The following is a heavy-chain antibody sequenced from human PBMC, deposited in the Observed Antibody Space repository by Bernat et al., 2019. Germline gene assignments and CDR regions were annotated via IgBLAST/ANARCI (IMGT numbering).Heavy chain of an antibody. CDR1: GFTFSSYG. CDR2: IWYDGSNK. Sequence: QVQLVESGGGVVQPGRSLRLSCAASGFTFSSYGMHWVRQAPGKGLEWVAVIWYDGSNKYYADSVKGRFTISRDNSKNTLYLQMNSLRAEDTAVYYCASDLSGGYSWGGAFDIWGQGTMVTVSS. D-gene: IGHD1-26*01. V-gene: IGHV3-33*01. CDR3: ASDLSGGYSWGGAFDI. J-gene: IGHJ3*02.